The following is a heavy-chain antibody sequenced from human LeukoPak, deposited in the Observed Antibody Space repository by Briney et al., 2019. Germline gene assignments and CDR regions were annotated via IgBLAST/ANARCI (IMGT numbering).Heavy chain of an antibody. CDR3: ARGHGSSDAFDI. J-gene: IGHJ3*02. Sequence: GGSLRLSCAASGFTFSIYSMNWVRQAPGKGLEWVSSISSSSSYIYYADSVKGRFTISRDNAKNSLYLQMNSLRAEDTAVYYCARGHGSSDAFDIWGQGTMVTVSS. D-gene: IGHD1-26*01. CDR2: ISSSSSYI. V-gene: IGHV3-21*01. CDR1: GFTFSIYS.